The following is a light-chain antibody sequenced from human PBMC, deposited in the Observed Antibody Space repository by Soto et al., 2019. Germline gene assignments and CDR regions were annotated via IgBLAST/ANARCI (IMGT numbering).Light chain of an antibody. J-gene: IGKJ2*01. Sequence: EIVLTQSPGTLSLSPGEIATLSCRASQSVSSSYLAWYQQKPGQAPRLLIYGSSSSATGIPDRFSGSGSGTDFTLTISRLEPEDFAVYYCQQYGSSHHTFGQGTKLEIK. CDR3: QQYGSSHHT. CDR2: GSS. CDR1: QSVSSSY. V-gene: IGKV3-20*01.